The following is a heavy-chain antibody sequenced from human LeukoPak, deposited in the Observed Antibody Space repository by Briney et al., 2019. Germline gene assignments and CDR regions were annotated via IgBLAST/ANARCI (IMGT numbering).Heavy chain of an antibody. Sequence: PSETLSLTCAVSGGSISSSNWWGWVRQPPGKGLEWIGEIYHSGSTNYNPSLKSRVTISVDKSKNQFSLKLSSVTAADTAVYYCARDQRYYDFWSGWNWFDPWGQGTLVTVSS. J-gene: IGHJ5*02. D-gene: IGHD3-3*01. V-gene: IGHV4-4*02. CDR3: ARDQRYYDFWSGWNWFDP. CDR2: IYHSGST. CDR1: GGSISSSNW.